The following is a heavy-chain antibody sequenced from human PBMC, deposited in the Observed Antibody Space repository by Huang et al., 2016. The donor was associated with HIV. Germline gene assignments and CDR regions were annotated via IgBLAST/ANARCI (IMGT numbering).Heavy chain of an antibody. CDR1: GYTVSELS. D-gene: IGHD2-15*01. CDR2: CDPEEGET. V-gene: IGHV1-24*01. Sequence: QVQLVESGAELKKPGASVRVSCKVSGYTVSELSLHWVRQAPEKGFEWMGVCDPEEGETIYAQGLQGRVTMTEDTSTDTAYMELSSLRPEDTAVYYCATSTPDVGAGVLRSAFDIWGQGTMVTVSS. J-gene: IGHJ3*02. CDR3: ATSTPDVGAGVLRSAFDI.